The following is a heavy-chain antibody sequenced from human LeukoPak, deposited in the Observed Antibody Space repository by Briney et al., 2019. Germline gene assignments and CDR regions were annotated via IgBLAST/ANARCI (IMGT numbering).Heavy chain of an antibody. D-gene: IGHD3-10*01. V-gene: IGHV3-33*01. CDR3: ARDGTMVRGVIMDY. CDR1: GFTFSSYG. J-gene: IGHJ4*02. Sequence: PGGSLRLSCAASGFTFSSYGMHWVRQAPGKGLEWVAVIWYDGSNKYYADSVKGRFTISRDNSKNTLYLQMNSLRAEDTAVYYCARDGTMVRGVIMDYWGQGTLVTVSS. CDR2: IWYDGSNK.